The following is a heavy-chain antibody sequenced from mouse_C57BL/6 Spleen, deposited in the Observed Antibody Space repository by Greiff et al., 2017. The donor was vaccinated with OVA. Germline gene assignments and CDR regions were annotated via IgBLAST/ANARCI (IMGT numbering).Heavy chain of an antibody. Sequence: QVQLKQSGAELARPGASVKMSCKASGYTFTSYTMHWVKQRPGQGLEWIGYINPSSGYTKYNQKFKDKATLTADKSSSTAYMQLSSLTSEDSAVYYCARGNYYEYFDVWGTGTTVTVSS. CDR2: INPSSGYT. J-gene: IGHJ1*03. V-gene: IGHV1-4*01. CDR3: ARGNYYEYFDV. CDR1: GYTFTSYT. D-gene: IGHD2-4*01.